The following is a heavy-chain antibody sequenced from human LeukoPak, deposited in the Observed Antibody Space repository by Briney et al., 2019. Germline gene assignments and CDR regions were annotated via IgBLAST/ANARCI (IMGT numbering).Heavy chain of an antibody. CDR2: INSDGSST. J-gene: IGHJ4*02. CDR1: VFTFSDYW. D-gene: IGHD6-13*01. V-gene: IGHV3-74*01. Sequence: PGGSLRLSCAASVFTFSDYWMHWVPQAPGEGRVWVSRINSDGSSTSYADSVKGRFTVSRDNAKNTLFLQMNSLRAEDTAVYYCGILAAAGRGPRNWGQGTLVTVSS. CDR3: GILAAAGRGPRN.